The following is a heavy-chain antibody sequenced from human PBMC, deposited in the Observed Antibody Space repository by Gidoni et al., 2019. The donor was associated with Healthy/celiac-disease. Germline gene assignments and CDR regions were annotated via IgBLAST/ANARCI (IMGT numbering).Heavy chain of an antibody. Sequence: QVQLVQSGAEVTKPGASVKVSCKASGYTFTGYYMHWVRQAPGQGLEWMGWINPNRGGTNYAQKFQGRVTMTRDTSISTAYMELSRLRSDDTAVYYCARVLRYFDWSFDYWGQGTLVTVSS. CDR2: INPNRGGT. CDR1: GYTFTGYY. V-gene: IGHV1-2*02. CDR3: ARVLRYFDWSFDY. J-gene: IGHJ4*02. D-gene: IGHD3-9*01.